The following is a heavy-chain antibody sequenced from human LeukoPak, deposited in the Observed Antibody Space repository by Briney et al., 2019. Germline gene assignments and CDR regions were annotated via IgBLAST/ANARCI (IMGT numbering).Heavy chain of an antibody. CDR3: ATSPIP. CDR2: IRYVGSNK. J-gene: IGHJ5*02. Sequence: GGSLRLSCAASGFTFSSYGMHWVRQAPGKGLEWVAFIRYVGSNKYYADSVKGRFTISRDNSKNTLYLQMNSLRAEDTAVYYCATSPIPWGQGTLVTVSS. CDR1: GFTFSSYG. V-gene: IGHV3-30*02.